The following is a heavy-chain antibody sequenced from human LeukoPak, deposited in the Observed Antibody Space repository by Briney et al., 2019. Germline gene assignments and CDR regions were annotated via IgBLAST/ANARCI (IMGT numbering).Heavy chain of an antibody. CDR2: INQDGSEK. CDR1: KLTFSVYW. D-gene: IGHD3-10*01. CDR3: ARSHRSFASGSGDY. V-gene: IGHV3-7*05. J-gene: IGHJ4*02. Sequence: GGSLRLSCAASKLTFSVYWMSWVRQAPGKGLEWVANINQDGSEKYYVDSVKGRFGISRDNAKNSLFLQMNSLRDEDTAVYFCARSHRSFASGSGDYWGQGTLVTVSS.